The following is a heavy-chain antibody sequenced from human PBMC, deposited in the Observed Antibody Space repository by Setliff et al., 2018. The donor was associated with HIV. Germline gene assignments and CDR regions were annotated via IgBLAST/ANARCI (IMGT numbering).Heavy chain of an antibody. V-gene: IGHV1-46*01. D-gene: IGHD2-2*01. CDR3: ARDHCSSSGCYEYSYYGMDV. Sequence: ASVKVSCKASGYTFTNYFVHWVRQAPGQGLEWMGIINPGGGSTSYAQKFQGRVTMTRDTSTSTVYMELSSLRSEDTAVYYCARDHCSSSGCYEYSYYGMDVWGQGTTVTVSS. CDR2: INPGGGST. CDR1: GYTFTNYF. J-gene: IGHJ6*02.